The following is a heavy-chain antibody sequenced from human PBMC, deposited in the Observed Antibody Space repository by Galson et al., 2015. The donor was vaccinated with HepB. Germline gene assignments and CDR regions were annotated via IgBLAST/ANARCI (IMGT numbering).Heavy chain of an antibody. CDR3: ARCHSSGYYPIYYYGMDV. J-gene: IGHJ6*02. CDR1: GGTFSSYA. D-gene: IGHD3-22*01. Sequence: SVKVSCKASGGTFSSYAISWVRQAPGQGLEWMGGIIPICGTANYAQKSQGRVTITADESTSTAYMELSSLRPEDTAVYYCARCHSSGYYPIYYYGMDVWGQVTTVTVSS. CDR2: IIPICGTA. V-gene: IGHV1-69*13.